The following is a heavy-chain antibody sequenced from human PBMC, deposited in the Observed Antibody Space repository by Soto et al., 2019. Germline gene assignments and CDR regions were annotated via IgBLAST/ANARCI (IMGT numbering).Heavy chain of an antibody. CDR2: ISSDGSNR. CDR3: VSWVSAHFDY. Sequence: GGSLRLSCAASGFTISSRDNHAMSWVRQASGKGPEWISTISSDGSNRHYADSVLGRFTISRDSSRNTVNLLMNRLRVEDTARYFCVSWVSAHFDYWGPGTLVTVSS. V-gene: IGHV3-23*01. CDR1: GFTISSRDNHA. J-gene: IGHJ4*02. D-gene: IGHD2-8*01.